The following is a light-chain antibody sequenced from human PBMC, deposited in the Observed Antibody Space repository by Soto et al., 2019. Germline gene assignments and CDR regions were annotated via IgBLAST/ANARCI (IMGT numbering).Light chain of an antibody. J-gene: IGLJ1*01. Sequence: SYELTQPPSVSVAPGQTARITCGGNNIGSQSVHWYQQKPGQAPVLVVYDDNDRPSGIPERFSGSNSGNTATLNISRVEARDQAEYSSKVWDSSSDLCVFGTGTKVTV. CDR3: KVWDSSSDLCV. CDR2: DDN. V-gene: IGLV3-21*02. CDR1: NIGSQS.